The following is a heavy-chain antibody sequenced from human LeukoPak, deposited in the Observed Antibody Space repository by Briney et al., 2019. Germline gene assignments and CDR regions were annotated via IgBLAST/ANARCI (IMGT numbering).Heavy chain of an antibody. CDR3: ARDSYDSDGYYYFDY. Sequence: ASVKVSCKASGYSFTSYCMHWVRQAPGQGLEWMGIINPSGGSTSYAQKFQGRVTMTRDTSTSTVYMELSSLRSEDTAVYYCARDSYDSDGYYYFDYWGQGTLVTVSS. D-gene: IGHD3-22*01. V-gene: IGHV1-46*01. CDR1: GYSFTSYC. J-gene: IGHJ4*02. CDR2: INPSGGST.